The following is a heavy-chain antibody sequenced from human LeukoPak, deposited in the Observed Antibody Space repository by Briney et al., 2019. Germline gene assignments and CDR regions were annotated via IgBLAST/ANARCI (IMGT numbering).Heavy chain of an antibody. CDR1: GFTFSSYG. V-gene: IGHV3-30*02. CDR2: IRYDGSNK. Sequence: GGSLRLSCAASGFTFSSYGMHWVRQAPGKGLEWVAFIRYDGSNKYYADSVKGRFTISRDNSKNTLYLQMNSLRAEDTAVYYCAKSGLRYFDWLLFDWGQGTLVTVSS. J-gene: IGHJ4*02. CDR3: AKSGLRYFDWLLFD. D-gene: IGHD3-9*01.